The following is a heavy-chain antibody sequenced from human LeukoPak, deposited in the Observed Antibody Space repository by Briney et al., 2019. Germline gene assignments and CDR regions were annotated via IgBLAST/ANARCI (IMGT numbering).Heavy chain of an antibody. CDR2: ISGSGGST. CDR3: AKDHYGSGSTTLDY. Sequence: GGSLRLPCAASGFTFSSYAMSWVRQAPGKGLEWVSAISGSGGSTYYADSVKGRYTISRDNSKNTQYLQMNSLRADDTAVYYCAKDHYGSGSTTLDYWGQGTLVTVSS. CDR1: GFTFSSYA. D-gene: IGHD3-10*01. V-gene: IGHV3-23*01. J-gene: IGHJ4*02.